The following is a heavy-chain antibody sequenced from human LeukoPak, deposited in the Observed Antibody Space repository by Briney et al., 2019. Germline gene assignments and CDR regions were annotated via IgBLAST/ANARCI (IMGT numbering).Heavy chain of an antibody. V-gene: IGHV3-66*01. J-gene: IGHJ4*02. CDR1: GLTVSGNL. D-gene: IGHD3-22*01. CDR3: ANLRPHDMEDY. CDR2: IYRDGTT. Sequence: GGSLRLSCTASGLTVSGNLMSWVRQPPGKGLEWVSAIYRDGTTYYTDSVKGRFTISRDNSKNTLYLRMNSLRAEDTAIHYCANLRPHDMEDYWGQGTLVTVSS.